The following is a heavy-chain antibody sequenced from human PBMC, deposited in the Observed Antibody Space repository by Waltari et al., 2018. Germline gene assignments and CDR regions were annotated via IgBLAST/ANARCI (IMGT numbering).Heavy chain of an antibody. CDR1: GFTVSSNY. J-gene: IGHJ4*02. CDR2: IYSGGST. D-gene: IGHD3-10*01. Sequence: EVQLVESGGGLIQPGGSLRLSCAASGFTVSSNYMSWVRQAPGKGLEWVSVIYSGGSTYDADSVKGRFTIARDNSKNTLYLQMNSLRAEDTAVYYCARLATMVQGVIDYWGQGTLVTVSS. V-gene: IGHV3-53*01. CDR3: ARLATMVQGVIDY.